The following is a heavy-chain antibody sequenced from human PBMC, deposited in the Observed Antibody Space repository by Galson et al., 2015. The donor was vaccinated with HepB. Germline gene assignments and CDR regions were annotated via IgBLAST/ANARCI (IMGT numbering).Heavy chain of an antibody. V-gene: IGHV3-30*03. J-gene: IGHJ4*02. D-gene: IGHD6-13*01. CDR1: GFTFSNYG. Sequence: SLRLSCAASGFTFSNYGMHWVRQAPGKGLEWVAGISYDGSNKYYADSVKGRFTISRDNSKNTLYLQMNSLRAEDTAVYFCARGWYHFDNWGQGTLVSVSA. CDR2: ISYDGSNK. CDR3: ARGWYHFDN.